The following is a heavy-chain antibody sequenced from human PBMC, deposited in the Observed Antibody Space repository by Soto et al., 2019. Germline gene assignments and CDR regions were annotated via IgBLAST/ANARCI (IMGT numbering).Heavy chain of an antibody. D-gene: IGHD2-2*01. CDR3: AQAYFVSSCDQPYYFDF. Sequence: EVQLLDSGGGLVQPGGSLRLSCAASGFTFSNYAMTWVRQGPGKGLEWVSGISGSGGRSYYADSVKGRFTMSRENSKSTLYFQTNSLRAEAASVYYCAQAYFVSSCDQPYYFDFLGQGTQVTVSS. J-gene: IGHJ4*02. CDR2: ISGSGGRS. V-gene: IGHV3-23*01. CDR1: GFTFSNYA.